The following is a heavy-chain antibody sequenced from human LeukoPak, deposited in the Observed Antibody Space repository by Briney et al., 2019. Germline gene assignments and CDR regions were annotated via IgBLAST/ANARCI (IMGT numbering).Heavy chain of an antibody. CDR3: ARGRWTVTGSFDP. V-gene: IGHV1-2*02. CDR2: ISPESGVT. D-gene: IGHD5-18*01. J-gene: IGHJ5*02. CDR1: GYNFNYYY. Sequence: GASVKVSCKASGYNFNYYYLHWVRQAPGQGLEWMGWISPESGVTKFAQKFQGRVAMTRDRSISTVYMDLFTLRSDDTAVYFCARGRWTVTGSFDPWGQGTLVTVSS.